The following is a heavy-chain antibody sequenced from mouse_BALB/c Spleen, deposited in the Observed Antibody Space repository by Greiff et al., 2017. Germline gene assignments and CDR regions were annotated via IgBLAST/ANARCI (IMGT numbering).Heavy chain of an antibody. CDR2: ISSGGGNT. CDR3: ARCALLAMDY. CDR1: GFTFSSYT. V-gene: IGHV5-9*03. Sequence: EVKVVESGGGLVKPGGSLKLSCAASGFTFSSYTMSWVRQTPEKRLEWVATISSGGGNTYYPDSVKGRFTISRDNAKNNLYLQMSSLRSEDTALYYCARCALLAMDYWGQGTSVTVSS. J-gene: IGHJ4*01. D-gene: IGHD1-1*01.